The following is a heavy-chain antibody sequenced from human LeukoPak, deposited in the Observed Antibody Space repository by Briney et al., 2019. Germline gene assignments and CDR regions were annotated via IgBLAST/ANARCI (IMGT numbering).Heavy chain of an antibody. J-gene: IGHJ6*02. CDR3: ATGSIAAARPPYYYYYYGMDV. CDR2: ISYDGSNK. D-gene: IGHD6-13*01. V-gene: IGHV3-30*03. CDR1: GFTFSSYG. Sequence: GRSLRLSCAASGFTFSSYGMHWVRQAPGKGLEWVAVISYDGSNKYYADSVKGRFTISRDNSKNTLYLQMNSLRAEDTAVYYCATGSIAAARPPYYYYYYGMDVWGQGTTVTVSS.